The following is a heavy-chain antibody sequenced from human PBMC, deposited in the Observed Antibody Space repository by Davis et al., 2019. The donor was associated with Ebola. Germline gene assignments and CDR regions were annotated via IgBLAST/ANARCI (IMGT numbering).Heavy chain of an antibody. D-gene: IGHD3-3*01. CDR3: ARAGDFWSGWSQ. CDR1: GGSFSGYY. CDR2: INHSGRA. J-gene: IGHJ4*02. V-gene: IGHV4-34*01. Sequence: MPSETLSLTCAVYGGSFSGYYWSWIRQPPGKGLEWIGEINHSGRANYHSSLKSRVTISVDTSKNQFSLKLSSVTAADTAVYYCARAGDFWSGWSQWGQGTLVTVSS.